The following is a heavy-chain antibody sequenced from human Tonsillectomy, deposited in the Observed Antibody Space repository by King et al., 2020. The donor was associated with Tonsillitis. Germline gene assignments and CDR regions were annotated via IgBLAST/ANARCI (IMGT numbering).Heavy chain of an antibody. CDR3: ARGGEISYFYYMDV. Sequence: VQLVESGGGLVKPGGSLKLSCAASGFTFSDYYMNWVRQAPGKGREWVSYISTSGSYTEYADSVKGRFSISRDNAKNSLSLQLNSLIAEDTAVYYCARGGEISYFYYMDVWGKGTTVTVSS. CDR1: GFTFSDYY. D-gene: IGHD3-10*01. V-gene: IGHV3-11*06. CDR2: ISTSGSYT. J-gene: IGHJ6*03.